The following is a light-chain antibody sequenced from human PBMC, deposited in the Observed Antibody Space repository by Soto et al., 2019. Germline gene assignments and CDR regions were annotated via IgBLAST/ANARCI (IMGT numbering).Light chain of an antibody. CDR2: LEDSGSY. V-gene: IGLV4-60*03. CDR1: SGHSSSI. J-gene: IGLJ2*01. Sequence: QTVVTQSSSASASLGSSVKLTCTLSSGHSSSIIAWHQQQPGKAPRYLMNLEDSGSYNRGSGVSDRFSGSKSGADRHLIISNLQSEDEADYYCETWDANTRVFGGGTKLTVL. CDR3: ETWDANTRV.